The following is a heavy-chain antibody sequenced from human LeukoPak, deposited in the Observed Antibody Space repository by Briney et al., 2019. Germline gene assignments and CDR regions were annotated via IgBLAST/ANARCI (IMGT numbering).Heavy chain of an antibody. D-gene: IGHD2-21*02. Sequence: GGSLRLSCAASGFTFSSYGMHWVRQAPGKGLEWVAFIRYDGSNKYYADSVKGRFTISRDNSKNTLYLQMNSLRAEDTAVYYCANFLAYCGGDCYSEDAFDIWGQGTMVTVSS. CDR2: IRYDGSNK. J-gene: IGHJ3*02. V-gene: IGHV3-30*02. CDR3: ANFLAYCGGDCYSEDAFDI. CDR1: GFTFSSYG.